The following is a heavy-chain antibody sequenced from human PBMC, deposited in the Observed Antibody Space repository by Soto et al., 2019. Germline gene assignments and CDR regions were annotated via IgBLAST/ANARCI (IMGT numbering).Heavy chain of an antibody. CDR3: ARRGDFWSGYYYGMDG. D-gene: IGHD3-3*01. CDR2: IYHSGST. J-gene: IGHJ6*02. CDR1: GGSISSSNW. Sequence: SETLSLPCPVSGGSISSSNWWSLVRQPPGKGLEWIGEIYHSGSTNYNPTLKSRVTISVDKSKKQFSLKLSSVTAADTSVYYCARRGDFWSGYYYGMDGWGQGTTVT. V-gene: IGHV4-4*02.